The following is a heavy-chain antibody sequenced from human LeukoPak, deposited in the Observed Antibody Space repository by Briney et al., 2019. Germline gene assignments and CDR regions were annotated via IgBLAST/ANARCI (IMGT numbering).Heavy chain of an antibody. V-gene: IGHV3-30*04. CDR2: ISYDGSNK. CDR1: GFTFSSYA. Sequence: GGSLRLSCAASGFTFSSYAMHWVRQAPGKGLEWVAVISYDGSNKYYADSVKGRFTISRDNSKNTLYLQINSLRAEDTAVYYCARQLDYWGQGTLVTVSS. J-gene: IGHJ4*02. CDR3: ARQLDY.